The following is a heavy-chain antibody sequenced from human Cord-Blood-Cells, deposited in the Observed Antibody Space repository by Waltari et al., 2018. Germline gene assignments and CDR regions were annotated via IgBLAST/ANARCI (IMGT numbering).Heavy chain of an antibody. CDR3: ASLRYGSGSYYYYGMDV. CDR1: GFTFSSYG. CDR2: IWYDGSNK. Sequence: QVQLVESGGVVVQPGRSLRLSWAASGFTFSSYGMHWGRQAPGRGLEWVAVIWYDGSNKYYADSVKGRFTISRDNSKNTLYLQMNSLRAEDTAVYYCASLRYGSGSYYYYGMDVWGQGTTVTVSS. V-gene: IGHV3-33*01. J-gene: IGHJ6*02. D-gene: IGHD3-10*01.